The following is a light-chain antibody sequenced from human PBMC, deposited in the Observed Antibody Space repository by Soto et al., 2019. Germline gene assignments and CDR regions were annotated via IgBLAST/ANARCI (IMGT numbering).Light chain of an antibody. CDR2: EVN. V-gene: IGLV2-23*02. CDR3: CSYAGSSTLAV. Sequence: QSALTQTASVSGSPGQSITISCTGTSNDVGSYDLVSWYEHHPGKAPKLILYEVNKRPSGVSNRFSGSKSGNTASLTISGLQAEDEADYYCCSYAGSSTLAVFGGGTKVTV. J-gene: IGLJ2*01. CDR1: SNDVGSYDL.